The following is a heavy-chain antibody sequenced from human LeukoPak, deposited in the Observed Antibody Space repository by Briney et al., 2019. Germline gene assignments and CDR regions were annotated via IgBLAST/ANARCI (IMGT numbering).Heavy chain of an antibody. D-gene: IGHD3-10*01. Sequence: SETLSLTCTVSGASINSSNFYWAWIRQPPGKGLESIGNIYYTGRTYSNASLNSRVTISVDTSKNQFSLKLTSVTAADTAVYYCARQGSMTRGGYWLDPWGQGTLVIVSS. J-gene: IGHJ5*02. CDR3: ARQGSMTRGGYWLDP. CDR1: GASINSSNFY. CDR2: IYYTGRT. V-gene: IGHV4-39*01.